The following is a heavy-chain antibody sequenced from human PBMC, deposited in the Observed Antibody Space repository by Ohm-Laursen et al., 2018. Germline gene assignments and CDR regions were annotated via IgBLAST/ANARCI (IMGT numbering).Heavy chain of an antibody. CDR3: ARSAVAGNSNWFDP. V-gene: IGHV3-33*01. D-gene: IGHD6-19*01. J-gene: IGHJ5*02. CDR2: LWYDGSNK. CDR1: GFNFGAHN. Sequence: SLRLSCTASGFNFGAHNMDWVRQAPGKGLEWVSLLWYDGSNKFYADSVKGRFTISRDNSKNTVSLQMDSLRAEDTAVYYCARSAVAGNSNWFDPWGQGALVTVSS.